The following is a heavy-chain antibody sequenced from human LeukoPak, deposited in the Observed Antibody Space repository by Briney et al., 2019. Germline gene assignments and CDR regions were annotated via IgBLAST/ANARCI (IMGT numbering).Heavy chain of an antibody. CDR1: GGSISSNRDY. V-gene: IGHV4-39*01. CDR2: IYYSGST. CDR3: ASHPTNFDAFAI. J-gene: IGHJ3*02. Sequence: SETLSLTCIVSGGSISSNRDYWGWIRQSPGKGLDWIGSIYYSGSTYYDPSLTSRVTISEDTSKNQFSLKLSSVTAADTAVYFCASHPTNFDAFAIWGQGTMVTVSS.